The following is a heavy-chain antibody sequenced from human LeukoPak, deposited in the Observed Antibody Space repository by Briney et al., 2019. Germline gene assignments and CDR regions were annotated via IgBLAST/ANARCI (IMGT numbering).Heavy chain of an antibody. CDR3: VTGYYEPFDN. D-gene: IGHD3-3*01. Sequence: PSETLSLTCTVSGGSISSYYWSWIRQPPGKGLEWIGYIYYSGSTNYNPSLKSRVTISVDTSKNQFSLKLSSVTAADTAVYYCVTGYYEPFDNWGQGTLVTVSS. CDR1: GGSISSYY. V-gene: IGHV4-59*08. CDR2: IYYSGST. J-gene: IGHJ4*02.